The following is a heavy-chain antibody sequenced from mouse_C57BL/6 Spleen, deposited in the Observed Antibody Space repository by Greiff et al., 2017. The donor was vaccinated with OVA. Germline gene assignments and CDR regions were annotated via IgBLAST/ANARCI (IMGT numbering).Heavy chain of an antibody. CDR2: ILPGSGGT. V-gene: IGHV1-9*01. CDR3: ARGYYGSSPGGFAY. J-gene: IGHJ3*01. D-gene: IGHD1-1*01. Sequence: VQLQQSGAELMKPGASVKLSCKATGYTFTGYWIEWVKQRPGHGLEWIGEILPGSGGTNYNEKFKGKATFTADTSSNTAYMQLSSLTTEESAIYYCARGYYGSSPGGFAYWGQGPLVTVSA. CDR1: GYTFTGYW.